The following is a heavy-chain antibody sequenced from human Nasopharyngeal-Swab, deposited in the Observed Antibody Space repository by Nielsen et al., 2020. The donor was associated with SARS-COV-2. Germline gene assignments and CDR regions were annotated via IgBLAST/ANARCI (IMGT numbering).Heavy chain of an antibody. CDR2: IDWDDDK. Sequence: SGPTLVKPPPTLTLTCTFSGFSLSTSGMCVSWIRPPPGKALEWLARIDWDDDKYYSTSLKTRLTISKDTSKNQVVLTMTNMDPVDTATYYCARTSYYGGNSGFDYWGQGTLVTVSS. CDR3: ARTSYYGGNSGFDY. D-gene: IGHD4-23*01. V-gene: IGHV2-70*11. CDR1: GFSLSTSGMC. J-gene: IGHJ4*02.